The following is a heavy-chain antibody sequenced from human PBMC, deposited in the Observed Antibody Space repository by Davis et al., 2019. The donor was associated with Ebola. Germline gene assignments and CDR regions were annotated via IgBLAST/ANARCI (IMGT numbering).Heavy chain of an antibody. V-gene: IGHV3-21*01. CDR2: ISSSSSYI. J-gene: IGHJ6*02. CDR3: ARELSCSSTSCFYYYYYGMDV. Sequence: PGGSLRLSCAASGFTFSSYSMNWVRQAPGKGLEWVSSISSSSSYIYYADSVKGRFTISRDNSKNTLYLQMNSLRAEDTAVYYCARELSCSSTSCFYYYYYGMDVWGQGTTVTVSS. D-gene: IGHD2-2*01. CDR1: GFTFSSYS.